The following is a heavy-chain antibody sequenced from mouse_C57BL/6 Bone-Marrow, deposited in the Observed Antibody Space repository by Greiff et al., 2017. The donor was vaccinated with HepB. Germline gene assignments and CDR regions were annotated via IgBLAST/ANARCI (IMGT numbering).Heavy chain of an antibody. J-gene: IGHJ4*01. V-gene: IGHV1-54*01. CDR2: INPGSGGT. Sequence: VQLQQSGAELVRPGTSVKVSCKASGYAFTNYLIEWVKQRPGQGLEWIGVINPGSGGTNYNEKFKGKATLTADKSSSTAYMQLSSLTSEDSAVYFCARKPHYAMDYWGQGTSVTVSS. CDR1: GYAFTNYL. CDR3: ARKPHYAMDY.